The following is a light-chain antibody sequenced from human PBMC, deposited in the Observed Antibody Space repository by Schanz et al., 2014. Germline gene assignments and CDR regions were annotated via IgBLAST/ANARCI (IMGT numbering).Light chain of an antibody. CDR2: DVN. V-gene: IGLV2-14*01. CDR3: CSYAGTYTWV. Sequence: QSALTQPASVSGSPGQSITISCTGTSSDVGGYNYVSWYQQHPGKAPKLMIYDVNNRPSGVSNRFSGSKSGNTASLTISGLQGEDEADYYCCSYAGTYTWVFGGGTKLTVL. CDR1: SSDVGGYNY. J-gene: IGLJ3*02.